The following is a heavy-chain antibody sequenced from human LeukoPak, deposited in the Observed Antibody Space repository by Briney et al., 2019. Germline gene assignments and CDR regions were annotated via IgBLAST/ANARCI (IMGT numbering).Heavy chain of an antibody. CDR3: AREYSASEH. D-gene: IGHD4-11*01. CDR1: GYTFVGYY. J-gene: IGHJ1*01. V-gene: IGHV1-2*02. CDR2: IDPYTGNT. Sequence: ASVKVSCKASGYTFVGYYFHWVRQAPGQGLEWMAWIDPYTGNTHYAQKFQGRVTVTRDTSISTTYMELSWLTSDDTALYYCAREYSASEHWGQGTLSPSPQ.